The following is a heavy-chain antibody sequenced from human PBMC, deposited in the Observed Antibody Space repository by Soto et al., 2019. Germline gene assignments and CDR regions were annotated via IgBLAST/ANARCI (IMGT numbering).Heavy chain of an antibody. Sequence: EVQLVESGGGLVQPGRSLRLSCVASGFSFDDFVMNWVRQRPGKGLEWVSSVSWNSGAKLYADSVKGRFAISRDSAKKSVYLQMKSLRPDDTAVYYCARGVATAVPALDYWGQGTLFTVAS. CDR2: VSWNSGAK. D-gene: IGHD2-21*02. CDR3: ARGVATAVPALDY. V-gene: IGHV3-9*01. CDR1: GFSFDDFV. J-gene: IGHJ4*02.